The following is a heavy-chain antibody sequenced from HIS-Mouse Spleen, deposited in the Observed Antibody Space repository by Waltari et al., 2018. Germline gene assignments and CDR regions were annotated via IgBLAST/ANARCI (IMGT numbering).Heavy chain of an antibody. J-gene: IGHJ4*02. Sequence: EVQLVESGGGLVQPGGSLILSGAAPGFPLSIYWMSWVRQAAGKGLEWVANIKQDGSEKYYVDSVKGRFTISRDNAKNSLYLQMNSLRAEDTAVYYCARRLAPDYWGQGTLVTVSS. CDR1: GFPLSIYW. D-gene: IGHD4-17*01. CDR2: IKQDGSEK. V-gene: IGHV3-7*01. CDR3: ARRLAPDY.